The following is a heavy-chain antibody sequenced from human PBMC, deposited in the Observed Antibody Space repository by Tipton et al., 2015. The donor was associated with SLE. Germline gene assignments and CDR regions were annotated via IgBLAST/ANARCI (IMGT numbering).Heavy chain of an antibody. CDR3: AREADDYYYAMDV. CDR2: TYSGGTT. V-gene: IGHV3-53*04. CDR1: GFTISSNY. Sequence: AVSGFTISSNYMTWVRQAPGKGLEWVSVTYSGGTTYYAESVKGRFTISRHNSKSTLYLQMNSLRGEDTAVYYCAREADDYYYAMDVWGPGTTVIVSS. J-gene: IGHJ6*02.